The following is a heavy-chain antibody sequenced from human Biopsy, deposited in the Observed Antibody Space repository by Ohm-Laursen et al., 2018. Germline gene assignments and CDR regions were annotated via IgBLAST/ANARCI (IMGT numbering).Heavy chain of an antibody. CDR1: GGSFNGYF. CDR3: ARVPLPGIGAAYQGRFLYGMDV. V-gene: IGHV4-34*01. J-gene: IGHJ6*02. CDR2: ITHSGST. Sequence: TLSLTCAVYGGSFNGYFWSWIRQPPGKGLEWIGDITHSGSTNYSPSLKSRVTISVDTAKKQFSLSLRSVTAADTAVYYCARVPLPGIGAAYQGRFLYGMDVWGQGPTVSVSS. D-gene: IGHD6-13*01.